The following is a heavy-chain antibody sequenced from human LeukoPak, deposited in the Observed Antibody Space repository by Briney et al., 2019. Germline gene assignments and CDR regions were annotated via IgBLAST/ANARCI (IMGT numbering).Heavy chain of an antibody. Sequence: PSETLSLTCTVSGGSISRSSYYWGWIRQPPAKGLEWIGSIDYSGSTYYNPSLKSRVTISVDTSKNQFSLKLSSVTAADTAVYYCARRGDSSGYHALFDYWGQGTLVTVSS. J-gene: IGHJ4*02. CDR3: ARRGDSSGYHALFDY. CDR2: IDYSGST. D-gene: IGHD3-22*01. V-gene: IGHV4-39*01. CDR1: GGSISRSSYY.